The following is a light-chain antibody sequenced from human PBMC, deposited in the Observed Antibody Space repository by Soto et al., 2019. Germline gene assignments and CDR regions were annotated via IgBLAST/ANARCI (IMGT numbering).Light chain of an antibody. Sequence: EIVLTQSPGTLSLSPGERATLSCRASQSVSSSYLAWYQQKPGQAPRLLIYGASSRATGIPDRISGSESGTDFTLTISRLEPEDFAVYYCQQYGSSPFTFGGGTKVEIK. V-gene: IGKV3-20*01. CDR2: GAS. CDR1: QSVSSSY. J-gene: IGKJ4*01. CDR3: QQYGSSPFT.